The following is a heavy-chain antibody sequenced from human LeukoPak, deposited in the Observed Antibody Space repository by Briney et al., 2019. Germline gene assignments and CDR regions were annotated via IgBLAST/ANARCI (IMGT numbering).Heavy chain of an antibody. V-gene: IGHV1-46*01. CDR2: INPSGGST. CDR3: ARGSGYTEGAFDI. J-gene: IGHJ3*02. Sequence: ASVKVSCKASGYTFTTYSMHWVRQAPGQGLEWMGIINPSGGSTSYAQKFQGRVTMTRDMSTSTVYMELSSLRSEDTAVYYCARGSGYTEGAFDIWGQGTMVTVSS. D-gene: IGHD3-22*01. CDR1: GYTFTTYS.